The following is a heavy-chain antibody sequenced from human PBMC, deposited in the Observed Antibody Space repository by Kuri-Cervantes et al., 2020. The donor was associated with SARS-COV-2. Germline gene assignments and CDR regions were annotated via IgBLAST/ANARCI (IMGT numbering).Heavy chain of an antibody. CDR1: GCSISSYY. D-gene: IGHD1-26*01. J-gene: IGHJ6*02. Sequence: GSLRLSCTVSGCSISSYYWSWMRQPPGKGLEWIGNIHYSRSTNYNPSLKSRVTISVDTSKNQLSLRLSSVTAADTAVYYCARLGATKGSYYYGVDVWGQGTTVTVSS. CDR3: ARLGATKGSYYYGVDV. CDR2: IHYSRST. V-gene: IGHV4-59*01.